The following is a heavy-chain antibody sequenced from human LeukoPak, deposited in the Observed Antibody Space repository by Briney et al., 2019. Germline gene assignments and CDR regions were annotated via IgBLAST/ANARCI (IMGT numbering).Heavy chain of an antibody. V-gene: IGHV3-49*04. D-gene: IGHD1-26*01. CDR3: TRESIVGATTGGYFDY. CDR2: IRSKAYGGTT. CDR1: GFTFGDYA. Sequence: GGSLRVSCTASGFTFGDYAMSWVRQAPGKGLEWVGFIRSKAYGGTTEYAASVKGRFTISRDDSKSIAYLQMNSLKTEDTAVYYCTRESIVGATTGGYFDYWGQGTLVTVSS. J-gene: IGHJ4*02.